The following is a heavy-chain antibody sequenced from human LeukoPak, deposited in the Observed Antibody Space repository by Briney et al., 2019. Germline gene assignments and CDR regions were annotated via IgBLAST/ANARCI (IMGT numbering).Heavy chain of an antibody. V-gene: IGHV3-30*04. CDR1: GFTFSSYA. Sequence: GGSLRLSCAASGFTFSSYAMHWVRQAPGKGLEWVAVISYDGSNKYYADSVKGRFTISRDNSKNTLYLQMNSLRAEDTAVYYCARVGHQQLVLLYWGQGTLVTVSS. D-gene: IGHD6-13*01. CDR2: ISYDGSNK. CDR3: ARVGHQQLVLLY. J-gene: IGHJ4*02.